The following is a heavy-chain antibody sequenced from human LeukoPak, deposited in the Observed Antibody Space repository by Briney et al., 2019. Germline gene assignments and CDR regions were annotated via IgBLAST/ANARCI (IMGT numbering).Heavy chain of an antibody. Sequence: GGSLRLSCAASGFTFSSYAMSWVRQAPGKGLEWVSAISGSGGSTYYADSVKGRFTIARDNSKNTLYLQMNSLRAEDTAVYYCAKDRHGDHGYFDYWGQGTLVTVSS. CDR2: ISGSGGST. V-gene: IGHV3-23*01. CDR3: AKDRHGDHGYFDY. D-gene: IGHD4-17*01. J-gene: IGHJ4*02. CDR1: GFTFSSYA.